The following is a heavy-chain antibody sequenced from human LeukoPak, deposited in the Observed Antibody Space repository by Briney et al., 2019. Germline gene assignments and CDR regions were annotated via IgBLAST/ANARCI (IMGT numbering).Heavy chain of an antibody. CDR3: ARGGGGPVGD. V-gene: IGHV1-69*05. J-gene: IGHJ4*02. D-gene: IGHD2-15*01. CDR2: IISIFGTA. CDR1: GGTFSSYA. Sequence: GASVKVSCKASGGTFSSYAISWVRQAPGQGLEWMGGIISIFGTANYAQKFQGRVTITTDESTSTAYMELSSLRSEDTAVYYCARGGGGPVGDWGQGTLVTVSS.